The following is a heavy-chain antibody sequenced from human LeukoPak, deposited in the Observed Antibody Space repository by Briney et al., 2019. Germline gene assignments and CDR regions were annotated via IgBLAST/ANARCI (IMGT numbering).Heavy chain of an antibody. D-gene: IGHD5-18*01. CDR1: GGYIRSGDYY. CDR3: ARRRGYSYGNWFDP. J-gene: IGHJ5*02. V-gene: IGHV4-30-4*01. CDR2: IYYSGST. Sequence: PSQTLSLTCTVSGGYIRSGDYYWTWIRQPPGKGLEWIGYIYYSGSTYYNPSLKSRVTISVDTSKNQFSLKLSSVTAADTAVYYCARRRGYSYGNWFDPWGQGTLFTVSS.